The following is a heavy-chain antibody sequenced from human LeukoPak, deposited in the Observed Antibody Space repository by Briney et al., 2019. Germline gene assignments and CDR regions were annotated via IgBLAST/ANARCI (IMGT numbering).Heavy chain of an antibody. V-gene: IGHV5-51*01. J-gene: IGHJ4*02. D-gene: IGHD6-6*01. Sequence: GESLKISCKGSGYSFASYWIGWVRQMPGKGLEWMGIIYPSDSDTRYSPSFQGQVTISADKSISTAYLQWSSLKASDTAMYYCARGRSSSNYYFDYWGQGTLVTVSS. CDR1: GYSFASYW. CDR3: ARGRSSSNYYFDY. CDR2: IYPSDSDT.